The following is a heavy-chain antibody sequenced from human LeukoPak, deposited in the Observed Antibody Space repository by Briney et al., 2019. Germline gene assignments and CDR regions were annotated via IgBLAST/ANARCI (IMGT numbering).Heavy chain of an antibody. D-gene: IGHD4-17*01. Sequence: GGSLRLSCAASGFTFSNAYMSWVRQAPGKGLEWVGHIKSTADGGTTDYAAPVKGRFTVSRDDSKNTLYLQMNSLKTEDTAVYYCARGRVTTLYYFDYWGQGTLVTVSS. V-gene: IGHV3-15*01. CDR2: IKSTADGGTT. CDR1: GFTFSNAY. CDR3: ARGRVTTLYYFDY. J-gene: IGHJ4*02.